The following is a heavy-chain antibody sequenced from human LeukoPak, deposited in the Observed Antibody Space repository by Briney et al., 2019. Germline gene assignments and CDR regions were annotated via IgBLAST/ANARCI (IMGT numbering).Heavy chain of an antibody. D-gene: IGHD7-27*01. CDR3: ARDGGLTGDLWAFDI. Sequence: ASVKVSCKASGGTFSSYAISWVRQAPGQGLEWMGGIIPIFGTANYAQKFQGRVTITADKSTSTAYMELSSLRSEDTAVYYCARDGGLTGDLWAFDIWGQGTMVTVSS. CDR1: GGTFSSYA. CDR2: IIPIFGTA. J-gene: IGHJ3*02. V-gene: IGHV1-69*06.